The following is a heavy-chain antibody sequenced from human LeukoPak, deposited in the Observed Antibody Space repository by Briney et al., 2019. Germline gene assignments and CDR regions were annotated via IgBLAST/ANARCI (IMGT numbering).Heavy chain of an antibody. D-gene: IGHD5-18*01. J-gene: IGHJ4*02. CDR2: ISSSSSYI. Sequence: GGSLRLSCAASGFTFSSYSMNWVRQAPGKGLEWVSSISSSSSYIYYADSVKGRFTISRDNAKNSLYLQMNSLRAEDTAVYYCARGIQQRPGGFDYWGQGTLVTVSS. V-gene: IGHV3-21*01. CDR1: GFTFSSYS. CDR3: ARGIQQRPGGFDY.